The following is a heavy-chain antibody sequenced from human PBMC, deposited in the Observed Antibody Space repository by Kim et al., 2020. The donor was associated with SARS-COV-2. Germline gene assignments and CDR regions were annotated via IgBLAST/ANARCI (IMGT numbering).Heavy chain of an antibody. V-gene: IGHV5-10-1*01. D-gene: IGHD3-10*01. CDR3: ARRRFGELPSDP. CDR2: IDPSDSYT. Sequence: GESLKISCKGSGYSFTSYWISWVRQMPGKGLEWMGRIDPSDSYTNYSPSFQGHVTISADKSISTAYLQWSSLKASDTAMYYCARRRFGELPSDPWGQGTLVTVSS. CDR1: GYSFTSYW. J-gene: IGHJ5*02.